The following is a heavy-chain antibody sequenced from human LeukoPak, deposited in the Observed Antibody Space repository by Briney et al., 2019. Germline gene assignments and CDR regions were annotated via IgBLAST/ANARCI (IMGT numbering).Heavy chain of an antibody. Sequence: SETLSLTCTVSVGSISSYYWSWIRQPPGKGLEWIGYIYYSGSTNYNPSLKSRVTISVDTSKNQFSLKLSSVTAADTAVYYCARGGYYDSSADYWGQGTLVTVSS. CDR1: VGSISSYY. CDR2: IYYSGST. CDR3: ARGGYYDSSADY. D-gene: IGHD3-22*01. J-gene: IGHJ4*02. V-gene: IGHV4-59*01.